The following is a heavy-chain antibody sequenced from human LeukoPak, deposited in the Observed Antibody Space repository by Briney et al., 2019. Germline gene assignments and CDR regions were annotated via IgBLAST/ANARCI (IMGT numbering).Heavy chain of an antibody. CDR2: INPNNGGT. CDR1: GYTFTGYY. D-gene: IGHD2-15*01. CDR3: ASGPSLGTTHPYFDY. V-gene: IGHV1-2*02. J-gene: IGHJ4*02. Sequence: ASVKVSCKASGYTFTGYYMHWLRQAPGQGLEWMGWINPNNGGTNYAQRFQGRVTMTRDTSISTAYMDLSRLRFGDTAVYYCASGPSLGTTHPYFDYWGQGTLVTVSS.